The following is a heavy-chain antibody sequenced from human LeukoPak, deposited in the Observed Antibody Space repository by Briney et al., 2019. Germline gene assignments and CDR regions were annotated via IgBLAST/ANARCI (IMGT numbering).Heavy chain of an antibody. CDR1: GFTFSSYA. Sequence: GGSLRLSCAASGFTFSSYAMSWVRQAPGKGLEWVSAISGSGGSTYYADSVRGRFTISRDNSKNTLYLQMNSLRAEDTAVYYCAKGRYYYYGMDVWGQGTTVTVSS. V-gene: IGHV3-23*01. J-gene: IGHJ6*02. CDR3: AKGRYYYYGMDV. CDR2: ISGSGGST.